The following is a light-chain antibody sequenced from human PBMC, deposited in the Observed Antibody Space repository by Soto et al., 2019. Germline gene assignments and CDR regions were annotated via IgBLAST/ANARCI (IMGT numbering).Light chain of an antibody. J-gene: IGKJ4*01. V-gene: IGKV3-20*01. CDR3: QQFSSYPLT. CDR1: QTIGNK. Sequence: EIVWAQSPATLSVSPGERVTLSCRATQTIGNKLAWYQQKPGQAPRLLIYGASSRATGIPDRFSGSGSGTDFTLTISRLEPEDFAVYYCQQFSSYPLTFGGGTKVDIK. CDR2: GAS.